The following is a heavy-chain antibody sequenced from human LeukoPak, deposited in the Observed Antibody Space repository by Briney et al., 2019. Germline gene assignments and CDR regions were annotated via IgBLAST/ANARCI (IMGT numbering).Heavy chain of an antibody. CDR1: GSSISSSTYY. CDR3: ARVGYYPDYYMDV. D-gene: IGHD2-21*01. V-gene: IGHV4-39*07. CDR2: IFHSGST. Sequence: PSETLSLTCTVSGSSISSSTYYWGWIRQPPGKGLEWIGTIFHSGSTYSNPSLKSRVTISVDTSKNQFSLNLSSVTAADTAVYYCARVGYYPDYYMDVWGKGTTVTVSS. J-gene: IGHJ6*03.